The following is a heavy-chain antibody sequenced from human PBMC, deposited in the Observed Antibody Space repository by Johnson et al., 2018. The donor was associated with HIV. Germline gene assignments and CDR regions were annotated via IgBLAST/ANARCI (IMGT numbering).Heavy chain of an antibody. CDR1: GFTFSSYA. CDR2: ISYDGSNK. V-gene: IGHV3-30*04. J-gene: IGHJ3*02. CDR3: ARDLSGNYGDAFDI. D-gene: IGHD1-26*01. Sequence: QVQLVESGGGLIQPGGSLRLSCEASGFTFSSYAMNWVRQAPGKGLEWVAVISYDGSNKKYADSVKGRFTISRDNSKNTLYLQMNSLRAADTAVYYCARDLSGNYGDAFDIWGQGTMVTVSS.